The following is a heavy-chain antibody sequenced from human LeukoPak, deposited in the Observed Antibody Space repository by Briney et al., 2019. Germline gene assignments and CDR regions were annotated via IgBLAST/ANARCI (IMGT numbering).Heavy chain of an antibody. CDR2: IDSRDNT. D-gene: IGHD5-24*01. CDR3: ARESTPLRGAFDP. V-gene: IGHV3-53*04. CDR1: GFTVRNNH. J-gene: IGHJ5*02. Sequence: PGGSLRLSCAASGFTVRNNHMSWVRQAPGKGLEWVSVIDSRDNTYHADSVKGRFTISRHTSKNTLYPQMNSLRAEDTAVYYCARESTPLRGAFDPWGPGTLVTVSS.